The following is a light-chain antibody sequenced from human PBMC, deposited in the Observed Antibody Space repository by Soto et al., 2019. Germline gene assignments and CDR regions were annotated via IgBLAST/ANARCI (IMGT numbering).Light chain of an antibody. CDR1: SSDVGGYNY. CDR3: SSYTSSRTLGV. Sequence: QSALTQPASVSGSPGQSITISCTGTSSDVGGYNYVSWYQQHPGKAPKLMIYEVSNRPSGVSNRFSGSKSGNTASLTISGLQAEDEADYYCSSYTSSRTLGVVGTGTKLTVL. CDR2: EVS. V-gene: IGLV2-14*01. J-gene: IGLJ1*01.